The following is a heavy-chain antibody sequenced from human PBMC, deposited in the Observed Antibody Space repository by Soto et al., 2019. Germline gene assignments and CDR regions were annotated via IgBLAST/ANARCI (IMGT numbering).Heavy chain of an antibody. V-gene: IGHV4-59*01. CDR1: GGSICSYY. CDR3: AREQYGSGSYFLDY. J-gene: IGHJ4*02. D-gene: IGHD3-10*01. Sequence: SETPSLPCTASGGSICSYYCSWIRQHPGKGLEWIGYIYYSGSTNYNLSLKSRVTISVDTSKNQFSLKLSSVTAADTAVYYCAREQYGSGSYFLDYWGQGTLVTVSS. CDR2: IYYSGST.